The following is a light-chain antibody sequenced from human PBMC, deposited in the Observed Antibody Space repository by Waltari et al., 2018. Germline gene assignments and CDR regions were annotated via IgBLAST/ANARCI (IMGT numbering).Light chain of an antibody. J-gene: IGLJ2*01. V-gene: IGLV3-25*03. CDR3: QSADSSGTHVV. CDR1: ALPKQY. CDR2: KDS. Sequence: SYELTQPPSVSVSPGQTARITCSGDALPKQYAYWYQQKPGQAPVLVIYKDSERPSGIPERFSGPSSGTTVTLTISGVQAEDDADYDCQSADSSGTHVVFGGGTKLTVL.